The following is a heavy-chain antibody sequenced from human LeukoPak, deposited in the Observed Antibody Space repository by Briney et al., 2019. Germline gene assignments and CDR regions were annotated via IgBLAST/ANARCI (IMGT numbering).Heavy chain of an antibody. CDR1: GGSISSSSYY. Sequence: SETLSLTCTVSGGSISSSSYYWGWIRQPPGKGLEWIGSIYYSGSTYYNPSLKSRVTISVDTSKNQFSLKLSSVTAADTAVYYCARVGYYDILTGYRLYFDYWGQGTLVTVSS. V-gene: IGHV4-39*01. J-gene: IGHJ4*02. CDR2: IYYSGST. D-gene: IGHD3-9*01. CDR3: ARVGYYDILTGYRLYFDY.